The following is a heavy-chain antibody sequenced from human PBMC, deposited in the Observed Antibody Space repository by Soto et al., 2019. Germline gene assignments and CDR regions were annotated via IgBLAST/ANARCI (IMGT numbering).Heavy chain of an antibody. D-gene: IGHD4-17*01. Sequence: GGSLRLSCAASGFTFSSYGMHWVRQAPGKGLEWVAVIWYDGSNKYYADSVKGRFTISRDNSKNTLYLQMNSLRAEDTAVYYCARDLTTVTFPYFDYWGQGTLVTVSS. CDR1: GFTFSSYG. V-gene: IGHV3-33*01. CDR3: ARDLTTVTFPYFDY. J-gene: IGHJ4*02. CDR2: IWYDGSNK.